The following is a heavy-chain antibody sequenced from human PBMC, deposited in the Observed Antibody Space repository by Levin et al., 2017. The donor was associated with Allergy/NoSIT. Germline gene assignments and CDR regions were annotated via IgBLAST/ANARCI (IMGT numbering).Heavy chain of an antibody. Sequence: GGSLRLSCAASGFTFSSYGMHWVRQAPGKGLEWVAVISYDGSNKYYADSVKGRFTISRDNSKNTLYLQMNSLRAEDTAVYYCAKGLVGAGSLRSYWGQGTLVTVSS. CDR1: GFTFSSYG. V-gene: IGHV3-30*18. J-gene: IGHJ4*02. CDR3: AKGLVGAGSLRSY. CDR2: ISYDGSNK. D-gene: IGHD1-26*01.